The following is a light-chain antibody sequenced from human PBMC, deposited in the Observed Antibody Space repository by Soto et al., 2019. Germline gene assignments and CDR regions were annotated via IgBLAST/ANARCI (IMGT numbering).Light chain of an antibody. CDR2: GAS. CDR3: QKYNNWPLT. CDR1: QSFSSN. Sequence: EMVMTQSPATLSVSPGERATLSCRASQSFSSNLAWYQQRPGQAPRLLIYGASTRATGIPARFSGSASGTEFTLTISSLQSEDFAIYYCQKYNNWPLTFGGGTKVDIK. J-gene: IGKJ4*01. V-gene: IGKV3-15*01.